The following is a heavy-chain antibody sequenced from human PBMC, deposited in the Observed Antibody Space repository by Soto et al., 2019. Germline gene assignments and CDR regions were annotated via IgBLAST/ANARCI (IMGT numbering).Heavy chain of an antibody. V-gene: IGHV1-46*01. CDR2: INPSGGST. D-gene: IGHD6-6*01. J-gene: IGHJ4*02. CDR3: ARAGNVLGQLVLLYYFDY. Sequence: ASVKVSCKASGYTFTSYYMHWVRQAPGQGLEWMGIINPSGGSTSYAQKFQGRVTMTRDTSTSTVYMELSSLRSEDTAVYYCARAGNVLGQLVLLYYFDYWGQGTLVTVSS. CDR1: GYTFTSYY.